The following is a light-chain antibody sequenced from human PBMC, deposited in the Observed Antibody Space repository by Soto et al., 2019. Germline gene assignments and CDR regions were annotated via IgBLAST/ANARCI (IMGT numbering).Light chain of an antibody. CDR1: QSVSSSY. CDR3: QQYGSSPWT. Sequence: EIVLTQSPGTLSLSPGERATLSCRASQSVSSSYLAWYQQKPGQAPRPHIYGALSRATGIPDRFSGSGSGTDFTLTISRLEPEDFAVYYCQQYGSSPWTFGQGTKVEIK. CDR2: GAL. J-gene: IGKJ1*01. V-gene: IGKV3-20*01.